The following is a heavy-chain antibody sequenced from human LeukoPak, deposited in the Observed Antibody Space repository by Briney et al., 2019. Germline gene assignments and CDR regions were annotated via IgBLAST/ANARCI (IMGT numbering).Heavy chain of an antibody. J-gene: IGHJ4*02. CDR1: GGSISSSSYY. D-gene: IGHD6-13*01. CDR3: ARQGSSSSNPVDY. V-gene: IGHV4-39*07. Sequence: SETLSLTCTVSGGSISSSSYYWGWIRQPPGKGLEWIGSIYYSGSTYYNPSLKSRVTISVDTSKNQFSLKLSSVTAADTAVYYCARQGSSSSNPVDYWGQGTLVTVSS. CDR2: IYYSGST.